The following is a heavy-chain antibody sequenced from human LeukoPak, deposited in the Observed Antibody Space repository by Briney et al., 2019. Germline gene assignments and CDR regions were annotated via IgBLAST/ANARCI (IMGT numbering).Heavy chain of an antibody. CDR1: GYSFTSYW. J-gene: IGHJ4*02. V-gene: IGHV5-51*01. D-gene: IGHD2-15*01. CDR3: ATYLRCSAAGCHDY. CDR2: IYPGDSDT. Sequence: GESLKISCKNSGYSFTSYWIGWVRQMPGKGLEWMGIIYPGDSDTRYSPSFQGQVTISVDKSISTAYLQWSSLKASDTAMYYCATYLRCSAAGCHDYWGQGTLVTVSS.